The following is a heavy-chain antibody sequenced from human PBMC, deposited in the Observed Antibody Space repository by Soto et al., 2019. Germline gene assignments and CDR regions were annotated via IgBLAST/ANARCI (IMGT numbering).Heavy chain of an antibody. CDR2: ISYDGSNK. V-gene: IGHV3-30*03. CDR3: ARAYGNAITDAFDI. Sequence: LRLSCAASGFSFSSYGMHWVRQAPGKGLEWVALISYDGSNKYYADSVKGRFTISRDNSKNTLYLQMNSLRAEDTAVFYCARAYGNAITDAFDIWGHGTMVTVSS. D-gene: IGHD2-8*01. CDR1: GFSFSSYG. J-gene: IGHJ3*02.